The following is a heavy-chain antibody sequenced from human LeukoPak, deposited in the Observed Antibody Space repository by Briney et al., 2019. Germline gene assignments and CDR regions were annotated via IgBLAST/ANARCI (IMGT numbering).Heavy chain of an antibody. D-gene: IGHD6-6*01. CDR1: GYTFTSYG. CDR2: ISAYNGNT. J-gene: IGHJ6*03. V-gene: IGHV1-18*01. CDR3: ARDLQEAARPWCYYYYYYMDV. Sequence: ASVKVSCKASGYTFTSYGTSWVRQAPGQGLEWMGWISAYNGNTNYAQKLQGRVTMTTDTSTSTAYMELRSLRSDDTAVYYCARDLQEAARPWCYYYYYYMDVWGKGTTVTVSS.